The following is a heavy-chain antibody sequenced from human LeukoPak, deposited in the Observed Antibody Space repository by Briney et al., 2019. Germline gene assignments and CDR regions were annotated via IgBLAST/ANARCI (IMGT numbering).Heavy chain of an antibody. V-gene: IGHV3-23*01. J-gene: IGHJ4*02. CDR2: ISGGGGIT. Sequence: GGSLRLTCAASAYTFSRSDMSWVRQAPGKGLEWVSVISGGGGITNYADSVKGRFTISRDNSNNTLSLQMNSLRVEDTAVYYCAKGGSTVTTEDVVEYWGQGALVTVSS. CDR1: AYTFSRSD. D-gene: IGHD4-17*01. CDR3: AKGGSTVTTEDVVEY.